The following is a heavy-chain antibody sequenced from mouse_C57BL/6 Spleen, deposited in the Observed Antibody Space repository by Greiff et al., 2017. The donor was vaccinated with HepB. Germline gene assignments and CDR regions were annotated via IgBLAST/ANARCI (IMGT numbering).Heavy chain of an antibody. CDR2: IHPNSGST. V-gene: IGHV1-64*01. D-gene: IGHD1-1*01. CDR1: GYTFTSYW. J-gene: IGHJ4*01. Sequence: VQLQQPGAELVKPGASVKLSCKASGYTFTSYWMHWVKQRPGQGLEWIGMIHPNSGSTNYNEKFKSKATLTVDKSSSTAYMQLSSLTSEDSAVYDCARDYYGSSYDAMDDWGQGTSVTVSS. CDR3: ARDYYGSSYDAMDD.